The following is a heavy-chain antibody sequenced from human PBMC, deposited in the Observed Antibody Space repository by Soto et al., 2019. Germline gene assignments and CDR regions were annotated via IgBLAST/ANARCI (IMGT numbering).Heavy chain of an antibody. CDR3: AKDPYYGGVSLFDY. D-gene: IGHD1-26*01. J-gene: IGHJ4*02. CDR2: ISYDGSNK. CDR1: GFTFSSYG. V-gene: IGHV3-30*18. Sequence: QVQLVESGGGVVQPGRSLRLSCAASGFTFSSYGMHWVRQAPGKGLEWVAVISYDGSNKYYADSVKGRFTISRDNSKNTLYLQMNSLRAEDTAVYYCAKDPYYGGVSLFDYGGQGTLVTVAS.